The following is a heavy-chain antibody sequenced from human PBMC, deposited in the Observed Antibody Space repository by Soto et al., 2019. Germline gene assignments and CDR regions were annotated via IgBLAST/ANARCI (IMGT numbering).Heavy chain of an antibody. D-gene: IGHD5-18*01. CDR3: ARVRGYSYGYMDY. CDR2: IYHSGST. CDR1: GGSISTGGYS. V-gene: IGHV4-30-2*01. Sequence: QLQLQESGSGLVKPSQTLSLTCAVSGGSISTGGYSWSWIRQPPGKGLEWIGYIYHSGSTYYNPSLKSRVTISVDRSKNQFSLKLSSVTAADTAVYYCARVRGYSYGYMDYWGQGTLVTVSS. J-gene: IGHJ4*02.